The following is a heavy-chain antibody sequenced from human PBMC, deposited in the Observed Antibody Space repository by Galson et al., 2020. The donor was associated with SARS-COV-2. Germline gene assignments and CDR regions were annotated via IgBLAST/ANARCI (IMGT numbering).Heavy chain of an antibody. D-gene: IGHD2-8*01. CDR3: ARSMSYYYGMAV. V-gene: IGHV3-33*01. J-gene: IGHJ6*02. CDR2: IWYDGSNK. CDR1: GFTFSSYG. Sequence: GGSLRLSCAASGFTFSSYGMHWVRQAPGKGLEWVAVIWYDGSNKYYADSVKGRFTISRDNSKNTLYLQMNSLRAEDTAVYYCARSMSYYYGMAVWGPGSTVAVSS.